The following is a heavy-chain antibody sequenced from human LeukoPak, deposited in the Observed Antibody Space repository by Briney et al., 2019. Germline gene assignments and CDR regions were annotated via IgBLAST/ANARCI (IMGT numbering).Heavy chain of an antibody. CDR1: GYTFTGYY. Sequence: ASVKVSCKASGYTFTGYYMHWVRQAPGQGLEWMGWINPNSGGTNYAQKFQGRVTMTRDTSISTAYMELSRLRSDDTAVYYCAASGYGFGELPSYFHYYMDVWGTGTTVTISS. J-gene: IGHJ6*03. CDR3: AASGYGFGELPSYFHYYMDV. D-gene: IGHD3-10*01. CDR2: INPNSGGT. V-gene: IGHV1-2*02.